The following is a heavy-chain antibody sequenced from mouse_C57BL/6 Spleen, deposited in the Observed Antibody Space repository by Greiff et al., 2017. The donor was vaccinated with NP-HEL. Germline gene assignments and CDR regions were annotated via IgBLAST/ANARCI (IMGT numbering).Heavy chain of an antibody. CDR2: IRSKSNNYAT. J-gene: IGHJ1*03. D-gene: IGHD2-5*01. CDR3: VRHSNGYWYFDV. V-gene: IGHV10-1*01. CDR1: GFSFNTYA. Sequence: EVKLVESGGGLVQPKGSLKLSCAASGFSFNTYAMNWVRQAPGKGLEWVARIRSKSNNYATYYADSVKDRFTISRDDSESMLYLQMNNLKTEDTAMYYCVRHSNGYWYFDVWGTGTTVTVSS.